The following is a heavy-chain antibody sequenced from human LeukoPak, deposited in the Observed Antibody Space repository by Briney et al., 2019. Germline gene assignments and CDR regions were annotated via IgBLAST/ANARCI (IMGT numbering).Heavy chain of an antibody. V-gene: IGHV3-23*01. J-gene: IGHJ3*02. CDR1: GFTFSSYA. CDR2: ISGSGGST. D-gene: IGHD6-19*01. CDR3: AKYSSGWYGSDAFDI. Sequence: PGGSLRLSCAASGFTFSSYAMSWVRQAPGKGLEWVSAISGSGGSTYYADSVKGRFTIPRDNSKNTLYLQMNSLRAEDTAVYYCAKYSSGWYGSDAFDIWGQGTMVTVSS.